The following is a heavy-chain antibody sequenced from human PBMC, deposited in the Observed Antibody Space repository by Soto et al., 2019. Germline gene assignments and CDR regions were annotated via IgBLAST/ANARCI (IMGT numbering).Heavy chain of an antibody. CDR3: ARAGGIVVPAATFSSYYYGMDV. CDR2: IYYSGST. J-gene: IGHJ6*02. CDR1: GGSISSSSYY. V-gene: IGHV4-39*01. D-gene: IGHD2-2*01. Sequence: KPSETLSLTCTVSGGSISSSSYYWGWIRQPPGKGLEWIGSIYYSGSTYYNPSLKSRVTISVDTSKNQFSLKLSSVTAADTAVYYCARAGGIVVPAATFSSYYYGMDVWGQGTTVTVSS.